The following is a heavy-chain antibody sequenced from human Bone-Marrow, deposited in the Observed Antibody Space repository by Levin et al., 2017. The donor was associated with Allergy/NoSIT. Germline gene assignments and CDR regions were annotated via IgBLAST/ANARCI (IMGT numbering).Heavy chain of an antibody. J-gene: IGHJ5*02. CDR2: ISSSGSTI. CDR1: GFTFSDYY. CDR3: AREYYYDSSGYYH. Sequence: GESLKISCAASGFTFSDYYMSWIRQAPGKGLEWVSYISSSGSTIYYADSVKGRFTISRDNAKNSLYLQMNSLRAEDTAVYYCAREYYYDSSGYYHWGQGTLVTVSS. V-gene: IGHV3-11*01. D-gene: IGHD3-22*01.